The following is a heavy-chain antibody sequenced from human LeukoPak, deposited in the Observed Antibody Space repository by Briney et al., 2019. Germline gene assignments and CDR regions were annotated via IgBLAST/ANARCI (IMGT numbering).Heavy chain of an antibody. CDR1: GYTFINYY. CDR3: TRTINSWFDP. D-gene: IGHD3-9*01. CDR2: IRPTDGST. V-gene: IGHV1-46*01. J-gene: IGHJ5*02. Sequence: ASVKISCKPSGYTFINYYIHWVRQAPGQGLEWMGVIRPTDGSTSYAQNFQGRLTMTSDTSKSTAYMELSSLRSEDTAIYYCTRTINSWFDPWGQGTPVTVSS.